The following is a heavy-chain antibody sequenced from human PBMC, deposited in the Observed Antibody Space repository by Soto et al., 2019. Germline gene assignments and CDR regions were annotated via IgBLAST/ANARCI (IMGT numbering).Heavy chain of an antibody. Sequence: GRSLRHSCSASGFTFGSYAMHGVRQAPGKGLEWVAVISYDGSNKYYADSVKGRFTISRDNSKNTLYLQMNSLRAEDTAVYYYARETDVFVRSGSSGYSFDACGQVT. CDR3: ARETDVFVRSGSSGYSFDA. D-gene: IGHD3-22*01. CDR1: GFTFGSYA. J-gene: IGHJ4*02. V-gene: IGHV3-30-3*01. CDR2: ISYDGSNK.